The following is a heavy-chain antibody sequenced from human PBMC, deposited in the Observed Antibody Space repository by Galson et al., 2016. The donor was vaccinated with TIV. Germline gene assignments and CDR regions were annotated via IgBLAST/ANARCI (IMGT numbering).Heavy chain of an antibody. CDR2: IKSKSDGATT. D-gene: IGHD2-2*01. CDR3: TTDLGYCLTTSCSLGLDY. Sequence: SLRLSCAASGFTFSNAWMTWVRQAPGRGLEWVGRIKSKSDGATTAYAAHVKGRFSISRDDSKDTVHLQMHNLKTEDTALYFCTTDLGYCLTTSCSLGLDYWGQGTLVTVSS. V-gene: IGHV3-15*01. CDR1: GFTFSNAW. J-gene: IGHJ4*02.